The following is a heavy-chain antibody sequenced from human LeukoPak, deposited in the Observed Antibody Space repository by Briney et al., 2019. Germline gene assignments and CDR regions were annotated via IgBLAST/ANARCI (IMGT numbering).Heavy chain of an antibody. CDR3: ARDQPEVGATFDY. Sequence: GASVKVSCKASGYTFTSYDINWVRQATGQGLEWMGWMNPNSGNTGYAQKFQGRVTMTRDMSTSTVYMELSSLRSEDTAVYYCARDQPEVGATFDYWGQGTLVTVSS. CDR2: MNPNSGNT. CDR1: GYTFTSYD. J-gene: IGHJ4*02. V-gene: IGHV1-8*01. D-gene: IGHD1-26*01.